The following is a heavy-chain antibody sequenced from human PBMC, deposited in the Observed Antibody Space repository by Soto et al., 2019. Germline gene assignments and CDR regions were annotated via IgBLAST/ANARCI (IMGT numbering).Heavy chain of an antibody. Sequence: GGSLRLSCASSGLTFRNDWLSWVRQAPGKGLEWVTNINQDGSGRYYVDSVRGRFTISRDNVENSLYLQLNSLRPEDTAVCYCAVYGYGVSAAAYWGQGTLVTVSS. CDR2: INQDGSGR. V-gene: IGHV3-7*03. J-gene: IGHJ4*02. D-gene: IGHD4-17*01. CDR3: AVYGYGVSAAAY. CDR1: GLTFRNDW.